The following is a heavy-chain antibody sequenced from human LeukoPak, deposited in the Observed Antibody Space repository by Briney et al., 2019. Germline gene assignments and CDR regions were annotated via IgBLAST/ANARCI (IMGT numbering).Heavy chain of an antibody. CDR3: ARTGKGFDY. V-gene: IGHV4-31*03. CDR1: GVSISSGDYY. D-gene: IGHD1-14*01. Sequence: SETLSLTCTVSGVSISSGDYYWAWIRQHPGEGLEWIGHIYYLGNAYYNPSLKSRVTMSVDTSKNQVSPKLTSVTAADTAVYYCARTGKGFDYWGQGTLATVSS. CDR2: IYYLGNA. J-gene: IGHJ4*02.